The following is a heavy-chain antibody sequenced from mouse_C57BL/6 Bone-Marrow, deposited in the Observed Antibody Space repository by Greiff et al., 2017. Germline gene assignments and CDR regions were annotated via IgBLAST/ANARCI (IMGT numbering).Heavy chain of an antibody. V-gene: IGHV5-4*01. J-gene: IGHJ3*01. CDR1: GFTFSSYA. CDR3: SRDNYYGSSWGFAY. Sequence: EVMLVESGGGLVKPGGSLKLSCAASGFTFSSYAMSWVRQTPEKRLEWVATISDGGSYTYYPDNVKGRFTISRDNAKNNLYLQMSHLKSEDTAMYYCSRDNYYGSSWGFAYWGQGTLVTVSA. CDR2: ISDGGSYT. D-gene: IGHD1-1*01.